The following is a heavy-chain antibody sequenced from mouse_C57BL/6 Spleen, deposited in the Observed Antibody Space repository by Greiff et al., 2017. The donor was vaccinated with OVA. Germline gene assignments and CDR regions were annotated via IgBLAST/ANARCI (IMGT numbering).Heavy chain of an antibody. V-gene: IGHV1-55*01. D-gene: IGHD2-12*01. J-gene: IGHJ4*01. CDR2: IYPGSGST. CDR3: ASPDYKNAMDY. Sequence: QVQLQQSGAELVKPGASVKMSCKASGYTFTSYWITWVKQRPGQGLEWIGDIYPGSGSTNYNEKFKSKATLTVDTSSSTAYMQLSSLTSEDSAVYYCASPDYKNAMDYWGQGTSVTVSA. CDR1: GYTFTSYW.